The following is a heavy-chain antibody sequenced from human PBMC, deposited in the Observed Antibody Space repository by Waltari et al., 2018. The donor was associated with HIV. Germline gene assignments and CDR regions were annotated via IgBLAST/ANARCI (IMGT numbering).Heavy chain of an antibody. CDR2: ISWNSVRI. V-gene: IGHV3-9*01. D-gene: IGHD3-10*01. CDR1: GFTFDAYA. J-gene: IGHJ5*02. Sequence: EVQLVESAGGLVQPGRSLRLSCAASGFTFDAYAMHWVRQAPGKGLEWVSSISWNSVRITYADSVRGRFTVSRDNAKNYLYLQMNSLRPDDTAFYYCARGPMYNWFDPWGQGSLVTVSS. CDR3: ARGPMYNWFDP.